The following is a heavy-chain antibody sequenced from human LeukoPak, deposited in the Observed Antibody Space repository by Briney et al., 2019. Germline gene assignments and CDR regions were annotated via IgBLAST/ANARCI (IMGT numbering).Heavy chain of an antibody. J-gene: IGHJ6*03. CDR2: IYTSGST. CDR3: ARLAATYYYYYMDV. D-gene: IGHD2-15*01. V-gene: IGHV4-61*02. Sequence: SETLSLTCTVSGGSISSGSYYWSWLRQPAGKGLEWIGRIYTSGSTNYNPSLKSRVTISVDTSKNQFSLKLSSVTAADTAVYYCARLAATYYYYYMDVWGKGTTVTVSS. CDR1: GGSISSGSYY.